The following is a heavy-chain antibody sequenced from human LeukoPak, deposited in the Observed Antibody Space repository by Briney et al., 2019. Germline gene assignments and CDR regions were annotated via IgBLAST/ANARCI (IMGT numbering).Heavy chain of an antibody. V-gene: IGHV3-23*01. CDR2: ISAGGDGT. Sequence: PGGSLRLSCAASGFSFSRYPMGWVRQAPGKGLEWVSGISAGGDGTYHADPVKGRFTISRDNSKNTLYLQMNSLRAEDTAVYYCATGGSLYYYYYGMDVWGQGTTVTVSS. J-gene: IGHJ6*02. CDR1: GFSFSRYP. CDR3: ATGGSLYYYYYGMDV. D-gene: IGHD3-16*01.